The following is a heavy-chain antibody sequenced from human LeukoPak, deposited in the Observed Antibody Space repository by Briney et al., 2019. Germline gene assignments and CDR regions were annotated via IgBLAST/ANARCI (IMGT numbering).Heavy chain of an antibody. Sequence: GGSLRLSCAASGFTFSNYAMNWVRQAPGKGLNWVARIKSETDGGTTDYAAPVKGRFTISRDDSKNTLYLQMNSLKTEDTAVYFCTTVYDSSGYRFDPWGQGTLVTVSS. CDR3: TTVYDSSGYRFDP. CDR2: IKSETDGGTT. CDR1: GFTFSNYA. J-gene: IGHJ5*02. D-gene: IGHD3-22*01. V-gene: IGHV3-15*01.